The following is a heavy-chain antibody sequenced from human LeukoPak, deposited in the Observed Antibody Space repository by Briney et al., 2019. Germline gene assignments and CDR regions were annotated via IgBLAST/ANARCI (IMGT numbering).Heavy chain of an antibody. D-gene: IGHD7-27*01. CDR3: ARDFAELGAFDY. CDR1: GFTFSSYA. J-gene: IGHJ4*02. Sequence: PGGSLRLSCAASGFTFSSYAMHWVRQAPGKGLEWVAVISYDGSNKYYADSVKGRFTISRDNSKNTLHLQMNSLRAEDTTVYYCARDFAELGAFDYWGQGTLVTVSS. CDR2: ISYDGSNK. V-gene: IGHV3-30-3*01.